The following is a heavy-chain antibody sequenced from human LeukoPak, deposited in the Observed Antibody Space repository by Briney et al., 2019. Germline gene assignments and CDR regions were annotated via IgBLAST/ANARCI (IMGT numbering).Heavy chain of an antibody. Sequence: ASVTVSCKVSGYTLTELSMHWVRQAPGNGLEWMGGFDPEDGETIYAQKFQGRDTMTEDTSTDTAYMELSSLRPEDTAVYYCATGDPMYFDYWGQGTLVTVSS. CDR1: GYTLTELS. V-gene: IGHV1-24*01. CDR2: FDPEDGET. CDR3: ATGDPMYFDY. J-gene: IGHJ4*02. D-gene: IGHD3-16*01.